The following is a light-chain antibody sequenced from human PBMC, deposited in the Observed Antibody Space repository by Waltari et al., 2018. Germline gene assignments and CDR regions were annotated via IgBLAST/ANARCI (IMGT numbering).Light chain of an antibody. CDR2: RVS. J-gene: IGKJ4*01. Sequence: DIMMTQTPLSLPVTPGEPASISCTSSQSLLHSNGNTFLSWYLQRPGQSPRLLMYRVSNRSSGVPDRFSGSGSDTDFTLKISRVEAEDVGIYYCMQTLETPLTFGGGTKVELK. CDR1: QSLLHSNGNTF. CDR3: MQTLETPLT. V-gene: IGKV2D-29*02.